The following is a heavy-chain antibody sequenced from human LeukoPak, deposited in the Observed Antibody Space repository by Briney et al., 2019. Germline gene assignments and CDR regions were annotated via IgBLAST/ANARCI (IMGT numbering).Heavy chain of an antibody. CDR2: ISSSSSYI. CDR1: GFTFSSYS. J-gene: IGHJ4*02. D-gene: IGHD3-22*01. CDR3: VRSNQEFYYDSSGLDY. V-gene: IGHV3-21*01. Sequence: GGSLRLSCAASGFTFSSYSMNWVRQAPGKGLEWVSSISSSSSYIYYADSVKGRFTISRDNAKNSLYLQMNSLRLEDTAMYYCVRSNQEFYYDSSGLDYWGQGTLVTVSS.